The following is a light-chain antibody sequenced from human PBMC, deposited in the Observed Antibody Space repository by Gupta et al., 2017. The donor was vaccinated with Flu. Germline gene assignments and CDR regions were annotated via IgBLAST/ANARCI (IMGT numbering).Light chain of an antibody. CDR2: KAS. V-gene: IGKV1-5*03. CDR1: QSVSTL. Sequence: DIKMTQSPSTLSASVVDRVTLTCRASQSVSTLVAWYQQKPGEAPKLLIYKASSLEAGVPERFSGGGFGTEFTLSISSLQSDDFATYYCQQYDSYSWTFGQGTKVEIK. J-gene: IGKJ1*01. CDR3: QQYDSYSWT.